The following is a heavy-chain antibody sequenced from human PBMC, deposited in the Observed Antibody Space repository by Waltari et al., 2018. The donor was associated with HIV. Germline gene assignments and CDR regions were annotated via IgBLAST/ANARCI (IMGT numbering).Heavy chain of an antibody. CDR3: AREVAYYDILSGYDLAY. CDR1: RFTFSSYS. V-gene: IGHV3-48*04. J-gene: IGHJ4*02. Sequence: EVQLVESGGDLVHPGGSLRLSCAASRFTFSSYSMNWVRQAPGKGVGGMSYMSRSGGTIYYADSVKGRFTVSRDNAKNSLFLHMNSLRAEDTAVYYCAREVAYYDILSGYDLAYWGQGTLVTVSS. CDR2: MSRSGGTI. D-gene: IGHD3-9*01.